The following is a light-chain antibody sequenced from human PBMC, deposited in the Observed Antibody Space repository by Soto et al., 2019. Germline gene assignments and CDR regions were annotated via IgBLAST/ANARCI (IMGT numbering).Light chain of an antibody. CDR2: GAS. CDR3: QQYNNWPRWT. V-gene: IGKV3-15*01. CDR1: QSVSSN. J-gene: IGKJ1*01. Sequence: EILLTQSPSTLSLSPGERATLSCRASQSVSSNLAWYQQKPGQAPRLLIYGASTRATGIPARFSGSGSGTEFTLTTSNLQSEDFAVYYCQQYNNWPRWTFGQGTKVDIK.